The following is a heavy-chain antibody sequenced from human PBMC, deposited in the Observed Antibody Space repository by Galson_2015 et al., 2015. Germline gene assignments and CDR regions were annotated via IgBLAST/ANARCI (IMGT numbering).Heavy chain of an antibody. Sequence: SVKVSCKASGGTFSSYAISWVRQAPGQGLEWMGGIIPIFGTANYAQKFQGRVTITEDESTSTAYMELSSLRSEATAVYYCGRDRKKGSGVSCYSLNGPTFFSCFDSWGQGTLVAVSS. J-gene: IGHJ5*01. V-gene: IGHV1-69*13. CDR3: GRDRKKGSGVSCYSLNGPTFFSCFDS. CDR2: IIPIFGTA. D-gene: IGHD2-15*01. CDR1: GGTFSSYA.